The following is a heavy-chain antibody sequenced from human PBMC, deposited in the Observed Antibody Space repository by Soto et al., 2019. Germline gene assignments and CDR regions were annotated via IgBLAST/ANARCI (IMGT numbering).Heavy chain of an antibody. Sequence: QITLKESGPTLVKPTQNLTLTCSFSGFSLSTRGVGVGWIRQPPGKALEWLAFIYWNDDNHYSPSLNNRLTITNDSSKNQVVLTMTNMDPVDTATYYCSRGGSYWGQGTMVTVSS. D-gene: IGHD3-16*01. CDR1: GFSLSTRGVG. J-gene: IGHJ4*02. CDR3: SRGGSY. CDR2: IYWNDDN. V-gene: IGHV2-5*01.